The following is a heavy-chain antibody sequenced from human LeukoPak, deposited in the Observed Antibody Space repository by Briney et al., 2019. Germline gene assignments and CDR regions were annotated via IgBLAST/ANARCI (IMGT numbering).Heavy chain of an antibody. CDR2: INSDGSST. J-gene: IGHJ4*02. Sequence: GGSLRLSCAASGFTFSDYWMHWVRQAPGKGLVWVSRINSDGSSTNYADSVKGRFTISRDNAKNTLYQQMNSLRAEDTAVYYCARGYRPNWGSTVGDYWGQGTLVTVSS. D-gene: IGHD7-27*01. CDR3: ARGYRPNWGSTVGDY. CDR1: GFTFSDYW. V-gene: IGHV3-74*01.